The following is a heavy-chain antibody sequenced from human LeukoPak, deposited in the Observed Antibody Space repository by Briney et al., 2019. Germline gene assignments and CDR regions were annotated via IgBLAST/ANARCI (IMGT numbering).Heavy chain of an antibody. D-gene: IGHD4-17*01. CDR3: ARDDANDYGDYGWFDP. CDR2: IYYSGST. CDR1: GGSISSSSYY. V-gene: IGHV4-39*07. Sequence: SETLSLTCTVSGGSISSSSYYWGWIRQPPGKGLEWIGSIYYSGSTYYNPSLKSRVTISVDTSRNQFSLKLSSVTAADTAVYYCARDDANDYGDYGWFDPWGQGTLVTVSS. J-gene: IGHJ5*02.